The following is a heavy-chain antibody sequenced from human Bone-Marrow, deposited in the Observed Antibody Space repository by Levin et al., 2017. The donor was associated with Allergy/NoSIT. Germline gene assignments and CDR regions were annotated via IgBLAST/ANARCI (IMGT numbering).Heavy chain of an antibody. J-gene: IGHJ4*02. D-gene: IGHD2-2*01. Sequence: GESLKISCAASGFTFSDYYMSWIRQAPGKGLEWVSYISSSSSYTNYADSVKGRFTISRDNAKNSLYLQMNSLRAEDTAVYYCARVCSSTSCSDYWGQGTLVTVSS. CDR1: GFTFSDYY. CDR2: ISSSSSYT. CDR3: ARVCSSTSCSDY. V-gene: IGHV3-11*06.